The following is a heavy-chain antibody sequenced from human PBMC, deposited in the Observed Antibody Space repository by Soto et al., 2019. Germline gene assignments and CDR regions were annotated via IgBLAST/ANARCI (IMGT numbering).Heavy chain of an antibody. CDR1: GGSISSYY. V-gene: IGHV4-59*01. CDR2: IYYSGST. J-gene: IGHJ3*02. D-gene: IGHD5-18*01. Sequence: PSETLSLTCTVSGGSISSYYWSWIRQPPGKGLEWIGYIYYSGSTNYNPSLKSRVTISVDTSKNQFSLKQSSVTAADTAVYYCASGDGYSYGGWAFDIWGQGSMVPVSS. CDR3: ASGDGYSYGGWAFDI.